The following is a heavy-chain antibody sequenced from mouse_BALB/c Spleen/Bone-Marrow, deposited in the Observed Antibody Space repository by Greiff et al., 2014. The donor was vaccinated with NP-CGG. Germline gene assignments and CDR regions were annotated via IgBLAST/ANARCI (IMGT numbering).Heavy chain of an antibody. D-gene: IGHD1-1*01. CDR3: GRVSYFTTVGAMDY. Sequence: EVKLMESRPELVKPGASVKISCKASGYSFTGYFMNWVKQSHGKSLEWIGRINPYNGDTFYNQKFKGKATLTVDKSSSTAHMELLSLTSEDSAVYYCGRVSYFTTVGAMDYWGQGTSVTVSS. V-gene: IGHV1-37*01. J-gene: IGHJ4*01. CDR1: GYSFTGYF. CDR2: INPYNGDT.